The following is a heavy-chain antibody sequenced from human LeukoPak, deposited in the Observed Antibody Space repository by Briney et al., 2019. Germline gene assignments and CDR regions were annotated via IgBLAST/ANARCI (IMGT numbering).Heavy chain of an antibody. CDR2: ISSSSSYI. V-gene: IGHV3-21*01. J-gene: IGHJ4*02. CDR1: GFTFSSYS. Sequence: GGSLRLSCAASGFTFSSYSMNWVRQAPGKGLEWVSSISSSSSYIYYADSVKGRFTISRDNAKNSLYLQMNSLRAEDTAVYYCARAFTIFGVVITRGGYFDYWGQGTLVTVSS. CDR3: ARAFTIFGVVITRGGYFDY. D-gene: IGHD3-3*01.